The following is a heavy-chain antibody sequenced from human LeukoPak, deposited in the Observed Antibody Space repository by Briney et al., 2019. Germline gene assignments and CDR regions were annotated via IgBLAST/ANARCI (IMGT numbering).Heavy chain of an antibody. V-gene: IGHV1-8*01. CDR2: MNPNSGNT. CDR1: GYTFTSYD. CDR3: ARDGSGSYPDY. D-gene: IGHD3-10*01. J-gene: IGHJ4*02. Sequence: ASVKVSCKASGYTFTSYDINWVRQATGQGLEWMGWMNPNSGNTGYAQKFQGRVTMTRDTSISTAYMELSRLRSDDTAVYYCARDGSGSYPDYWGQGTLVTVSS.